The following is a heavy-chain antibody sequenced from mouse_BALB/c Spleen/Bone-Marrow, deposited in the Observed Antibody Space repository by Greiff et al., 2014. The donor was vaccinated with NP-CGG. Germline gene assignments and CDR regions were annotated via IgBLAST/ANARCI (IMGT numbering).Heavy chain of an antibody. Sequence: VQLKQSGAELVKSGASVKLSCTASGFNIKDTYMHWVKQRPEQGLEWIGRIDPANGNTKYDPKFQGKATITADTSSNTAYLQLSSLTSEDTAVYYCARYYYGPLLDYWGQGTTLTVSS. CDR3: ARYYYGPLLDY. V-gene: IGHV14-3*02. CDR2: IDPANGNT. D-gene: IGHD1-1*01. J-gene: IGHJ2*01. CDR1: GFNIKDTY.